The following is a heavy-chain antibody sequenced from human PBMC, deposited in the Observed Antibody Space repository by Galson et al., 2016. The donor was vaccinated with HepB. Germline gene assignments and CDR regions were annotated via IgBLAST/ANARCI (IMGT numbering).Heavy chain of an antibody. Sequence: SLRLSCAASGFTFSSYGMHWVRQAPGKGLEWVAVMSYDGSHTYHAESVKGRFTISRDNSKNTLYLQRNNLRAEDTAVYYCAKESAIHCGGDCAAFDMWGQGTMVSVSS. J-gene: IGHJ3*02. CDR1: GFTFSSYG. V-gene: IGHV3-30*18. CDR3: AKESAIHCGGDCAAFDM. CDR2: MSYDGSHT. D-gene: IGHD2-21*02.